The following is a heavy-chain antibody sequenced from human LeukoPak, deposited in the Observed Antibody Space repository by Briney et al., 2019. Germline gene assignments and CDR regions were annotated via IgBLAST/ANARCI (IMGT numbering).Heavy chain of an antibody. CDR2: ISSSSSYI. Sequence: GGSLRLSCAASGFTFSSYIMNWVRQAPGKGLEWVSSISSSSSYIYYADSVKGRFTISRDNSKNTLYLQMNSLRAEDTAVYYCAKSHPYYPRRYSGSYYEVWYFDYWGQGTLVTVSS. J-gene: IGHJ4*02. CDR3: AKSHPYYPRRYSGSYYEVWYFDY. D-gene: IGHD1-26*01. CDR1: GFTFSSYI. V-gene: IGHV3-21*04.